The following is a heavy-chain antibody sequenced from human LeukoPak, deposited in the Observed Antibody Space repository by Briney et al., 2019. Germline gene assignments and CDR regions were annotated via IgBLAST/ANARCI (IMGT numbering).Heavy chain of an antibody. V-gene: IGHV3-7*01. CDR3: ARSGRGGAFDI. Sequence: GGSLRLSCAASGFTFSSYWMSWVRQAPGKGLEWVANIKQDGSEKYYVDSVKGRFTISRDNAKNSLYLQMNSLRAEETAVYYCARSGRGGAFDIWGQGTMVTVSS. CDR1: GFTFSSYW. J-gene: IGHJ3*02. CDR2: IKQDGSEK. D-gene: IGHD1-26*01.